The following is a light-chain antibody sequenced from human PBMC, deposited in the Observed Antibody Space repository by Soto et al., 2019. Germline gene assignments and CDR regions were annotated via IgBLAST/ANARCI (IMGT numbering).Light chain of an antibody. CDR1: SSDVGGYNY. J-gene: IGLJ2*01. CDR3: SSYTSSGYVV. V-gene: IGLV2-14*01. Sequence: QSALTQPASVSGSPGQSITISCTGTSSDVGGYNYVSWYQQHPGKAPKLMIYEVSNRPAGVSNRFSGSKAGNTASLTISGLQAEDEADYYSSSYTSSGYVVFGGGTQLTVL. CDR2: EVS.